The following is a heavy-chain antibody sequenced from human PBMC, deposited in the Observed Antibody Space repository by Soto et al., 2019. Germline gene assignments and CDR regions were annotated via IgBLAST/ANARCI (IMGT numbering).Heavy chain of an antibody. V-gene: IGHV4-39*01. CDR2: ISYSGTT. D-gene: IGHD3-16*02. CDR3: ARGKGQYYDYVWGSYRTNWFDP. CDR1: GGSIRSSDYF. Sequence: SETLALTCTVSGGSIRSSDYFWGWIRHPPGKGLEWLGSISYSGTTYYNPSFKSRLTISIDTSKYQFSLRLSSVTAADTAVYYCARGKGQYYDYVWGSYRTNWFDPWGQGTLVTVSS. J-gene: IGHJ5*02.